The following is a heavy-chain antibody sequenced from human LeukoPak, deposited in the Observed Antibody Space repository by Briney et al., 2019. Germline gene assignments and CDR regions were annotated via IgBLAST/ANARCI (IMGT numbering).Heavy chain of an antibody. J-gene: IGHJ4*02. Sequence: ASVKVSCKASGYAFTSYDIDWVRQATGQGLEWMGWMNPNNGNTGYAQNFQGRVTMTRNTSISTAYMELSSLRSEDTAVYYCARGPIVGATVANFDYWGQGTLVTVSS. CDR3: ARGPIVGATVANFDY. D-gene: IGHD1-26*01. V-gene: IGHV1-8*01. CDR2: MNPNNGNT. CDR1: GYAFTSYD.